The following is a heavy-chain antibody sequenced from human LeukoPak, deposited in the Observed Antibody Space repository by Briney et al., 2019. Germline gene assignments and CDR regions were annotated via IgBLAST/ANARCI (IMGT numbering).Heavy chain of an antibody. CDR2: INWNSGSI. Sequence: PGGSLRLSCAGSGFTFDDYAMHWVRQPPGKGLEWVSGINWNSGSIGYAGSVKGRFTISRDNAKNSLYLQMNSLRAEDTALYYCAKGGDVDILNSHDAFDIWGQGTMVTVSS. J-gene: IGHJ3*02. CDR1: GFTFDDYA. D-gene: IGHD3-9*01. CDR3: AKGGDVDILNSHDAFDI. V-gene: IGHV3-9*01.